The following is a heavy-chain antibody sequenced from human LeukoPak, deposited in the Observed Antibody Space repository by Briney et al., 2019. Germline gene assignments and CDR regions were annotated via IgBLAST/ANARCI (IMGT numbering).Heavy chain of an antibody. CDR2: IYYSGST. CDR1: GGSISSSSYY. CDR3: ARLGSLRGVGFDP. J-gene: IGHJ5*02. Sequence: KPSETLSLTCTVSGGSISSSSYYWGWIRQPPGKGLEWIGSIYYSGSTYYNPSLKSRVTISVDTSKNQFSLKLSSVTAADTAVYYCARLGSLRGVGFDPWGQGTLVTVSS. D-gene: IGHD3-10*01. V-gene: IGHV4-39*01.